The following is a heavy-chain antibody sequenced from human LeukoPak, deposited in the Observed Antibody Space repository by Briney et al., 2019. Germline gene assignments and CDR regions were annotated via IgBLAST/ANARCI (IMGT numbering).Heavy chain of an antibody. CDR1: GFTFSDYY. D-gene: IGHD6-19*01. J-gene: IGHJ4*02. Sequence: GGSLRLSCAASGFTFSDYYMSWIRQAPGKGLEWVSYISISSSYTKYADSVRGRFTISRDNTRKSLSLQMSSLRSEDTALYYCARESETSGWYDYWGQGTLVTVSS. V-gene: IGHV3-11*05. CDR2: ISISSSYT. CDR3: ARESETSGWYDY.